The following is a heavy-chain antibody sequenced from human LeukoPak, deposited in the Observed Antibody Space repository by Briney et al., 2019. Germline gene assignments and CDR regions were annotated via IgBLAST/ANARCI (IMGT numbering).Heavy chain of an antibody. J-gene: IGHJ4*02. CDR2: IFYSGIT. CDR1: GDSITSYF. D-gene: IGHD3-10*01. Sequence: SSETLSLTCTVSGDSITSYFWSWIRQPPGKGLEWVGYIFYSGITNYNPSLKSRVTISVDTSKNQFSLKLTSVTAADTAVYYCARAMVRDYWGQGTLVTVSS. V-gene: IGHV4-59*12. CDR3: ARAMVRDY.